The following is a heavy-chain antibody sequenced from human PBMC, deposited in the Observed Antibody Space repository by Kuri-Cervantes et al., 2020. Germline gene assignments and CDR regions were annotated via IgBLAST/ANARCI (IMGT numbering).Heavy chain of an antibody. V-gene: IGHV3-30-3*01. Sequence: GESLKISCAASGFTFSSYAMHWVRQAPGKGLEWVAVISYDGSNKYYADSVKGRFTIPRDNSKNSLYLQMNSLRAEDTAVYYCARGEYMSGGGYYTWGQGTLVTVSS. CDR2: ISYDGSNK. CDR3: ARGEYMSGGGYYT. J-gene: IGHJ5*02. CDR1: GFTFSSYA. D-gene: IGHD3-3*01.